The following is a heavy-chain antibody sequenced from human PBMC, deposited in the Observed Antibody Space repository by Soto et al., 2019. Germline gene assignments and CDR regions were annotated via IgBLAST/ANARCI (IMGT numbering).Heavy chain of an antibody. D-gene: IGHD6-13*01. V-gene: IGHV1-69*02. CDR1: GGTFSSYT. Sequence: QVQLVQSGAEVKKPGSSVKVSCKASGGTFSSYTISWVRQAPGQGLEWMGRIIPILGIANYAQKFQGRVTITADKSTSSAYMELSSLRSEDTAVYYCARAVRRYSSCWVRGKKYAFDIWGQGTMVTVSS. CDR2: IIPILGIA. CDR3: ARAVRRYSSCWVRGKKYAFDI. J-gene: IGHJ3*02.